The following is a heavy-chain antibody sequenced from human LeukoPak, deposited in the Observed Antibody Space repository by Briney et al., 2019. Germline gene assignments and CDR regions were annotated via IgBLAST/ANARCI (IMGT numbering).Heavy chain of an antibody. V-gene: IGHV1-69*05. CDR1: GGTFSSYA. J-gene: IGHJ3*01. CDR3: ARRAVRLDAFDF. Sequence: SVKVSCKASGGTFSSYAISLVRQAPGQGLEWMGGIIPIFGTANYAQKFQGRVTITTDESTSTAYMELSSLRSEDTAVYYCARRAVRLDAFDFWGQGTMVTVSS. D-gene: IGHD6-6*01. CDR2: IIPIFGTA.